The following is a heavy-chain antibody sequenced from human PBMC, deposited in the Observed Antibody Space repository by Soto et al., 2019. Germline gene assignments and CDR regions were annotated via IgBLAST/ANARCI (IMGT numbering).Heavy chain of an antibody. J-gene: IGHJ1*01. V-gene: IGHV1-69*01. CDR2: IIPIFGTA. CDR3: ARELYSSSYITQDGVGYFQH. Sequence: QVQLVQSGAEVKKPGSSVKVSCKASGGTFSSYAISWVRQAPGQGLEWMGGIIPIFGTANYAQKFQGRVTITADESTSTAYMELSSLRSEDTAVYYCARELYSSSYITQDGVGYFQHWGQGTLVTVSS. CDR1: GGTFSSYA. D-gene: IGHD6-6*01.